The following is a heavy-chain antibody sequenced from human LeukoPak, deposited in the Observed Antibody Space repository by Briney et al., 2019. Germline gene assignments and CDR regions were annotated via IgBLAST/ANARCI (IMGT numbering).Heavy chain of an antibody. Sequence: GGSLRLSCAASGFTFSSYWMSWVRQAPGKGLECVANIQPDGSEKNYVDSVKGRFTISRDNAKNSLSLQMNSLRAEDTAVYYCAKDYQGATIDWGQGTLVTVSS. CDR1: GFTFSSYW. D-gene: IGHD5-24*01. V-gene: IGHV3-7*01. J-gene: IGHJ4*02. CDR3: AKDYQGATID. CDR2: IQPDGSEK.